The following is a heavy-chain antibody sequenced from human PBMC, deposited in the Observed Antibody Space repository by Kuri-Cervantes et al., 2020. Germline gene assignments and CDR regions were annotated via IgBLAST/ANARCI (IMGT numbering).Heavy chain of an antibody. J-gene: IGHJ4*02. D-gene: IGHD5-18*01. CDR3: ARPHNLLGYSYGYFDY. V-gene: IGHV1-69*06. CDR1: GGTFSSYA. Sequence: SVKVSCKASGGTFSSYAISWVRQAPGQGLEWMGGIIPIFGTANYAQKFQGRVTITADKSTSTAYMELSSLRSEDTAVYYCARPHNLLGYSYGYFDYWGQGTLVTVSS. CDR2: IIPIFGTA.